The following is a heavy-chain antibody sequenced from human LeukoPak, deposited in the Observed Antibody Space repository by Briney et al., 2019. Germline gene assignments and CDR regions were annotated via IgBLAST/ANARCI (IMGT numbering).Heavy chain of an antibody. CDR3: AREVWFGELQYYYYYMDV. J-gene: IGHJ6*03. V-gene: IGHV1-2*02. Sequence: ASVKVSCKASGYTFTSYGISWVRQAPGQGLEWMGWINPNSGGTNYAQKFQGRVTMTRDTSISTAYMELSRLRSDDTAVYYCAREVWFGELQYYYYYMDVWGKGTTVTISS. D-gene: IGHD3-10*01. CDR2: INPNSGGT. CDR1: GYTFTSYG.